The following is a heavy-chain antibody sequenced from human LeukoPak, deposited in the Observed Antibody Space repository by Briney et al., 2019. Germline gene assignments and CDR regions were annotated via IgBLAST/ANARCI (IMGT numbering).Heavy chain of an antibody. Sequence: GASVKVSCKASGYTFTSYYMHWVRQAPGQGLEWMGIINPSGGSTSYAQKFQGRVTMTEDTSTDTAYMELSSLRSEDTAVYYCASFRLSIAAAGTHFDYWGQGTLVTVSS. V-gene: IGHV1-46*01. CDR2: INPSGGST. D-gene: IGHD6-13*01. J-gene: IGHJ4*02. CDR1: GYTFTSYY. CDR3: ASFRLSIAAAGTHFDY.